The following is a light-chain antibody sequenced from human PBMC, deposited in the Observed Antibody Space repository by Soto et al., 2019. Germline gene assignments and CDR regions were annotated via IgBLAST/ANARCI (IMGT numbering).Light chain of an antibody. J-gene: IGKJ3*01. CDR1: QSLSSSY. CDR3: QQYGTSPFT. V-gene: IGKV3-20*01. Sequence: EIVLTQSPGTLSLSPGERATLSCRASQSLSSSYLAWYQQKPGQAPRLLIYGASSRATGIPDRFRGSGSGTDFTLTISRLEPEDFVLYYCQQYGTSPFTFGPGTKVDIK. CDR2: GAS.